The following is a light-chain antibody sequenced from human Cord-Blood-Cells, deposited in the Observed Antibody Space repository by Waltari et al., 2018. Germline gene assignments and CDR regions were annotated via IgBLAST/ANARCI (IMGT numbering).Light chain of an antibody. CDR1: QLGDKY. CDR2: QDS. Sequence: SYELTQPHSVSVSPVQPASITCSGDQLGDKYACWYPQKPGQSPVLVIYQDSKRPSGIPERFSGSNAGNTATLTISGTQAMDEADYYCQAWDSSTVVFGGGTKLTVL. CDR3: QAWDSSTVV. V-gene: IGLV3-1*01. J-gene: IGLJ2*01.